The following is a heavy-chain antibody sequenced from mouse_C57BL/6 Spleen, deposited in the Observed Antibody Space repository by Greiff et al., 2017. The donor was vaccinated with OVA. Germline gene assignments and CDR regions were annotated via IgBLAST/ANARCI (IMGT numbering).Heavy chain of an antibody. Sequence: EVKLVESGGGLVKPGGSLKLSCAASGFTFSDYGMHWVRQAPEKGLEWVAYISSGSSTICYADTVKGRFTISRDNAKNTLFLQMTSLRSEDTAMYYCARRDDGYYWYAMDYWGQGTSVTVSS. D-gene: IGHD2-3*01. J-gene: IGHJ4*01. V-gene: IGHV5-17*01. CDR2: ISSGSSTI. CDR3: ARRDDGYYWYAMDY. CDR1: GFTFSDYG.